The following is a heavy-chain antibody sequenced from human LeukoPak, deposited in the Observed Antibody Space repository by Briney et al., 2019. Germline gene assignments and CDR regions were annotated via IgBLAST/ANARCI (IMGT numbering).Heavy chain of an antibody. V-gene: IGHV4-39*01. D-gene: IGHD3-3*01. CDR1: GGSITSSNYY. J-gene: IGHJ6*02. CDR2: IYSSGTT. CDR3: ARQNDFWSGYYDYYYGMDV. Sequence: SETLCLTCTVSGGSITSSNYYWGWIRQPPGKGLEWIGSIYSSGTTYYNPSLESRVTISVDTSKNQFSLKLSSVTAADTAVYYCARQNDFWSGYYDYYYGMDVWGQGTTVTVSS.